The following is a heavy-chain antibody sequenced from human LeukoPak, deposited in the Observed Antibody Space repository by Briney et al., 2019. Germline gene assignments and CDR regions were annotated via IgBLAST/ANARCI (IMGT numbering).Heavy chain of an antibody. D-gene: IGHD6-13*01. CDR1: GFTFSSHD. CDR3: ARRYSSRWAFDY. J-gene: IGHJ4*02. Sequence: GGSLRLSCEASGFTFSSHDMNWVRQAPGKGLEWVSYISSSDSTIYYADSVKGRFTISRDNAKNSLYLQMNSLRAEDTAVYYCARRYSSRWAFDYWGQGTLVTVSS. CDR2: ISSSDSTI. V-gene: IGHV3-48*03.